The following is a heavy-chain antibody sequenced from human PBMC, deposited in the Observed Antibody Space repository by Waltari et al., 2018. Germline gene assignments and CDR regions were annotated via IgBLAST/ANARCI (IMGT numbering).Heavy chain of an antibody. CDR2: INPDGRET. D-gene: IGHD3-9*01. Sequence: EVQLMESGEGLVQPGGSLRLSCAPSGFTFRNYWMHWVRQAPGKGLLCVSRINPDGRETNYADSVKGRFTISRDNAKNTLYLQMNSLRGEDTAVYYCVRGSNDWIGLDYWGQGALVTVSS. J-gene: IGHJ4*02. V-gene: IGHV3-74*01. CDR1: GFTFRNYW. CDR3: VRGSNDWIGLDY.